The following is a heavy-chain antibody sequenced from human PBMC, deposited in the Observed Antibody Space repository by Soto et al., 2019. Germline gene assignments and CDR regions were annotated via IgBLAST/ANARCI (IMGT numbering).Heavy chain of an antibody. Sequence: QVQLVQSGAEVKKPGASVKVSCKASGYTFTSYGISWVRQAPGQGLEWMGWISAYNGNTNYAQKLQGRVTMTTDTSKSAAYMELRSLRSDDTAVYYCARASVEQWLDGANWFAPWGQGTLVTVSS. J-gene: IGHJ5*02. CDR1: GYTFTSYG. V-gene: IGHV1-18*04. D-gene: IGHD6-19*01. CDR2: ISAYNGNT. CDR3: ARASVEQWLDGANWFAP.